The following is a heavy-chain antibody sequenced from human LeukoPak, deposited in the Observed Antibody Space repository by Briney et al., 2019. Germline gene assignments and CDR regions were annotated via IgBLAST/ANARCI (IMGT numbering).Heavy chain of an antibody. CDR3: ARDFFAFGGVIALLDY. V-gene: IGHV3-7*01. CDR1: GFTFSSYW. CDR2: IKQDGSEK. D-gene: IGHD3-16*02. Sequence: GGSLRLSCAASGFTFSSYWMSWVRQAPGKGLEWVVNIKQDGSEKYFVDSGKGRFTISRDNAKNSLYLQMNSLRDEDTAVYYCARDFFAFGGVIALLDYWGQGTLVTVSS. J-gene: IGHJ4*02.